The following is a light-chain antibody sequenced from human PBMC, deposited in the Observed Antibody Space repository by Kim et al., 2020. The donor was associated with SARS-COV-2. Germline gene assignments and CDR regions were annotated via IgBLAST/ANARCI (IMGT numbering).Light chain of an antibody. Sequence: DIVLTQSPSTLSLSPGERATLSCRASQSVGRNLAWYQQKPGQPPRLLISDASNRATGIPVRFSGSGSATGFTLTISSLEPEDFAVYYCQQFSGWLRSFGQGTKVDIK. J-gene: IGKJ1*01. V-gene: IGKV3-11*01. CDR1: QSVGRN. CDR2: DAS. CDR3: QQFSGWLRS.